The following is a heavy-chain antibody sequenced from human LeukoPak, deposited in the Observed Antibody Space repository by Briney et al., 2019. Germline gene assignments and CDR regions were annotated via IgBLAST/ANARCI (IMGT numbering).Heavy chain of an antibody. CDR2: IKEDGSEK. CDR3: AKGMGFLEWFNPGAFDI. Sequence: GGSLRLSCAASGVTFSSYWMSWVRQAPGKGLEWVANIKEDGSEKYYVDSVKGRFTISRDNAKNSVYLQMNSLRAEDTAVYYCAKGMGFLEWFNPGAFDIWGQGTMVTVSS. CDR1: GVTFSSYW. V-gene: IGHV3-7*01. J-gene: IGHJ3*02. D-gene: IGHD3-3*01.